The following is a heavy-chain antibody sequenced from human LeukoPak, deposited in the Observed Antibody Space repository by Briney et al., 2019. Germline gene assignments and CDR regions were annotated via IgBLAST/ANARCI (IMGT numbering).Heavy chain of an antibody. CDR1: GFTFNSYA. Sequence: GGSVRLSCAASGFTFNSYAMSWVRQAPEKGLEWVATISGSGGGTYYADSVEGRFTISRNDSKNTIYLQMNSLRAEDTAVYYCAKDLGRYRNNYFDYWGQGTLVTVSS. V-gene: IGHV3-23*01. CDR3: AKDLGRYRNNYFDY. CDR2: ISGSGGGT. D-gene: IGHD1-26*01. J-gene: IGHJ4*02.